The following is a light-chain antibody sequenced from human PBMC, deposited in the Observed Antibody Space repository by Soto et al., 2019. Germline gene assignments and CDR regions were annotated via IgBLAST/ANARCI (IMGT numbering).Light chain of an antibody. CDR2: DVY. V-gene: IGKV1-39*01. CDR3: QKSYSHPPT. CDR1: HSISPY. Sequence: DIQMTQSPSTLSASVGDRVTITCRASHSISPYLAWYRQKPGTATKLLIYDVYSLQTGVTSRFSGSGYGTDFTLTISSLQPEDFATYQCQKSYSHPPTFGQVTK. J-gene: IGKJ1*01.